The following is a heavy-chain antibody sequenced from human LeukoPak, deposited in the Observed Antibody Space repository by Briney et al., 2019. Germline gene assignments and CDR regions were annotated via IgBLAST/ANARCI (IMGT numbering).Heavy chain of an antibody. CDR1: GYTFTGYY. D-gene: IGHD2-15*01. J-gene: IGHJ3*02. CDR3: ARDFPYYCSGGSCYWGAFDI. CDR2: INPNSGGT. Sequence: ASVKVSCKASGYTFTGYYMHWVRQAPGQGLEWMGWINPNSGGTNYAQKFQGRVTMTRDTSISTAYMELSRLRSDDTAVYYCARDFPYYCSGGSCYWGAFDIWGQGTMVTVSS. V-gene: IGHV1-2*02.